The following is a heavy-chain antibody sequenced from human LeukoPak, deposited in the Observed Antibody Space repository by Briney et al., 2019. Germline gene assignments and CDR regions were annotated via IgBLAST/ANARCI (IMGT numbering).Heavy chain of an antibody. CDR1: GGSFSGYY. V-gene: IGHV4-34*01. CDR2: INHSGST. J-gene: IGHJ4*02. D-gene: IGHD6-13*01. CDR3: ARKGSSSWLTYFDY. Sequence: NPSETLSLTCAVYGGSFSGYYWSWIRQPPGKGLEWIGEINHSGSTNYNPSLKSRVTISVDTSKNQFSLKLSSVTAADTAVYYCARKGSSSWLTYFDYRGQGTLVTVSS.